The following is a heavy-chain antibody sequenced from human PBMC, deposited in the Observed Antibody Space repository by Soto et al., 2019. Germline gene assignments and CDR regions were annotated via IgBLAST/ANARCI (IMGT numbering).Heavy chain of an antibody. J-gene: IGHJ6*02. CDR3: AASIFYYGMDV. V-gene: IGHV5-51*01. CDR1: GYTFTNYW. CDR2: IYPGDSDT. Sequence: GESLKISCKGSGYTFTNYWIGWVRQMPGKGLEWMGIIYPGDSDTKYNPSFQGQVTISADKSITTTYLQWSSLKASDTAIYYCAASIFYYGMDVWGQGTMVTVSS.